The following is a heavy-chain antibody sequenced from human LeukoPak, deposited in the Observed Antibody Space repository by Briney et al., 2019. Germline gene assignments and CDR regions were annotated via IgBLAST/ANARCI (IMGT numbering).Heavy chain of an antibody. Sequence: SETLSLTCTVSGGSISSYYWSWIRQPPGKGLEWMGYIYYSGSTNYNPSLKSRVTISVDTSKNQFSLKLSSVTAADTAVYYCGSYYYGSGTYSIDHWGQGTLVTVSS. D-gene: IGHD3-10*01. J-gene: IGHJ4*02. CDR3: GSYYYGSGTYSIDH. V-gene: IGHV4-59*08. CDR2: IYYSGST. CDR1: GGSISSYY.